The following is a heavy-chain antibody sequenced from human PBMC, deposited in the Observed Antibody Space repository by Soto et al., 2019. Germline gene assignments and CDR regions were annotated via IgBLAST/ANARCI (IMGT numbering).Heavy chain of an antibody. CDR3: ARDKAGYNSGWYFYGMDV. Sequence: QVQLVGSGGGVVQPGRSLRLSCAASGFTFSSYGMHWVRQAPGKGLEWVAIIWYDGSNNYYAESVKGRFTISRDNSKNTLYLQMNSLRAEDTAVYYCARDKAGYNSGWYFYGMDVWGQGTTAPVSS. D-gene: IGHD6-19*01. CDR1: GFTFSSYG. V-gene: IGHV3-33*01. CDR2: IWYDGSNN. J-gene: IGHJ6*02.